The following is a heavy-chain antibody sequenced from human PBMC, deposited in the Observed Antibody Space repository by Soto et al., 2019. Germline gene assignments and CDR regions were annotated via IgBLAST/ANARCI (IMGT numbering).Heavy chain of an antibody. Sequence: HPGGSLRLSCAASGFTVSSNYMSWVRQAPGKGLEWVSVIYSGGSTYYADSVKGRFTISRDNSKNTLYLQMNILRAEDTAVYYCARGLDHDYYDSSGSTPYWGQGTLVTVPQ. D-gene: IGHD3-22*01. J-gene: IGHJ4*02. CDR1: GFTVSSNY. CDR2: IYSGGST. CDR3: ARGLDHDYYDSSGSTPY. V-gene: IGHV3-53*01.